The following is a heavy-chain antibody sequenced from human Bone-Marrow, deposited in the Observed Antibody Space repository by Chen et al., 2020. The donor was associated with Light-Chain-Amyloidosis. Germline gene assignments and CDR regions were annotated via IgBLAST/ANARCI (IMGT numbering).Heavy chain of an antibody. CDR1: GFPLNTYW. D-gene: IGHD3-10*01. V-gene: IGHV3-74*01. J-gene: IGHJ4*02. CDR3: ARDRGRFSYNRGGLDS. CDR2: MPTDVTKT. Sequence: EVQLVESGGALVQPGGSLRLSCAAPGFPLNTYWMHWVRQPPGGGLVWVARMPTDVTKTVYADSVKGRFTVSRDDAKNTLYLEMNSLRVEDTGLYFCARDRGRFSYNRGGLDSWGQGTLVTVSS.